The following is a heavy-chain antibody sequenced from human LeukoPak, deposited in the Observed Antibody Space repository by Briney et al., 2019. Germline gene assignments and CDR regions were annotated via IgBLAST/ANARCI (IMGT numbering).Heavy chain of an antibody. CDR2: INPNSGGT. CDR3: ARGALRSYDSSGYYDDAFDI. Sequence: ASVKVSCKASGYTFTGYYMHWVRQAPGQGLEWMGWINPNSGGTNYAQKFQGRVTMTRDTSISTAYMELSGLRSDDTAVYYCARGALRSYDSSGYYDDAFDIWGQGTMVTVSS. V-gene: IGHV1-2*02. J-gene: IGHJ3*02. D-gene: IGHD3-22*01. CDR1: GYTFTGYY.